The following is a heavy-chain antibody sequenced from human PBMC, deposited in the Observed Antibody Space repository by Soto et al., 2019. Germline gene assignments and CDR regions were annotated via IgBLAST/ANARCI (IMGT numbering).Heavy chain of an antibody. V-gene: IGHV4-59*01. J-gene: IGHJ6*02. Sequence: SETLSLTCAVSGGSINTYYWSWVRQPPGKGLEWIGNIHHSGSTNYNPSLNSRVTISIDTSKNKLSLWLNSVTAADTAVYYCARGASSSFRGKFPYGMDVWGQGTTVTVSS. CDR1: GGSINTYY. CDR2: IHHSGST. CDR3: ARGASSSFRGKFPYGMDV. D-gene: IGHD6-6*01.